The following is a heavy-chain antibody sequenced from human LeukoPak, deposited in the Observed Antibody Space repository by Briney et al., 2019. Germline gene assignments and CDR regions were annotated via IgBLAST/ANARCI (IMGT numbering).Heavy chain of an antibody. Sequence: GGSLRLSCAASGFTFSSYAMSWVRQAPGKGLEWVSAINSAGSTYYGDSVRGRFTISRDNSKNVLHLQMNSLRAEDTALYYCAKDQNTVATAPFDYWGLGTLVTVSS. CDR1: GFTFSSYA. CDR2: INSAGST. D-gene: IGHD4-17*01. V-gene: IGHV3-23*01. CDR3: AKDQNTVATAPFDY. J-gene: IGHJ4*02.